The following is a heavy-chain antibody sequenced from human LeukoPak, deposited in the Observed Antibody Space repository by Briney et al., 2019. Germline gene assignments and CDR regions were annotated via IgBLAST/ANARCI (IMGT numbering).Heavy chain of an antibody. Sequence: GGSLRLSCAASGFTFSSYAMSWVRQAPGKGLEWVSAINSAGSTYYGDSVRGRFTISRDNSKNVLHLQMNSLRAEDTALYYCAKDQNTVATAPFDYWGLGTLVTVSS. CDR1: GFTFSSYA. CDR2: INSAGST. D-gene: IGHD4-17*01. V-gene: IGHV3-23*01. CDR3: AKDQNTVATAPFDY. J-gene: IGHJ4*02.